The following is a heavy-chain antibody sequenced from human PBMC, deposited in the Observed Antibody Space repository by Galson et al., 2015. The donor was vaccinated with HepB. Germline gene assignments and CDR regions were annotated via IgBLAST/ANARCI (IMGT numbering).Heavy chain of an antibody. CDR2: ISWNSGSI. Sequence: SLRLSCAASGFTFDDYAMHWVRQAPGKGLEWVSGISWNSGSIGYADSVKGRFTISRDNAKNSLYLQMNSLRAEDTAVYYCAKVGIWFGELIWFDPWGQGTLVTVSS. J-gene: IGHJ5*02. D-gene: IGHD3-10*01. CDR3: AKVGIWFGELIWFDP. V-gene: IGHV3-9*01. CDR1: GFTFDDYA.